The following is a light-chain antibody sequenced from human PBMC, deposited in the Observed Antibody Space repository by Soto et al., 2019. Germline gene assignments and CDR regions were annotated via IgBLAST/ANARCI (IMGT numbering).Light chain of an antibody. CDR3: HQYYDWPPWT. CDR2: ATS. V-gene: IGKV3-15*01. J-gene: IGKJ1*01. CDR1: QSVSNS. Sequence: ETLLTQSPATLSMSPGETATLSCGASQSVSNSLAWYRQRPGQPPSLLIYATSTRATGVPARFTGSGSGTEFTLTISSLQSEDFAVYYCHQYYDWPPWTFGQGTKVEI.